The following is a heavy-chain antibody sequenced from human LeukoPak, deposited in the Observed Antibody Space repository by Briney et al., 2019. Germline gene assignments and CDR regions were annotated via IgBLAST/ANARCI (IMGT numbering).Heavy chain of an antibody. CDR3: ARTTLRAFDS. J-gene: IGHJ3*02. D-gene: IGHD1-1*01. Sequence: PSETLSLTCAVYGGSFSGYYWSWIRQPPAKGLEWIGEINHSGSTNYNPSLKSRVHISVDPSKNQFSLKLSSVTAADTAVYYCARTTLRAFDSWGQGTMVTVSS. CDR1: GGSFSGYY. CDR2: INHSGST. V-gene: IGHV4-34*01.